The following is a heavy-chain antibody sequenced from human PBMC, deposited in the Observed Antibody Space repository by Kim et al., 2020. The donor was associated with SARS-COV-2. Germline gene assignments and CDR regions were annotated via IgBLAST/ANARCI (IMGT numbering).Heavy chain of an antibody. J-gene: IGHJ4*02. V-gene: IGHV4-4*07. Sequence: YNPAFKSRVPMSLDTSKNHFSLELSSVAAADTAVYFCARTLAGSGVPFDSWGQGTLVTVSS. D-gene: IGHD3-10*01. CDR3: ARTLAGSGVPFDS.